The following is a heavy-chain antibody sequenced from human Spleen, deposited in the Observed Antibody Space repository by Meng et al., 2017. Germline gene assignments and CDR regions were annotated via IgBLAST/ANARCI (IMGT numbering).Heavy chain of an antibody. CDR2: INHSRST. V-gene: IGHV4-34*01. CDR1: GGSFSGYY. CDR3: AKSGSFSAYYFDY. D-gene: IGHD1-26*01. J-gene: IGHJ4*02. Sequence: SETLSLTCAVYGGSFSGYYWSWIRQPPGKGLGWIGEINHSRSTNYNPSLKTRVTISVDTSKTQFALKVSSVTAADTAVYYCAKSGSFSAYYFDYWGQGTLVTVSS.